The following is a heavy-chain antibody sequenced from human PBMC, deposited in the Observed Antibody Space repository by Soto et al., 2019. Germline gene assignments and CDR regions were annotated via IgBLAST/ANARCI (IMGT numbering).Heavy chain of an antibody. CDR2: IWYDGSNK. J-gene: IGHJ4*02. V-gene: IGHV3-33*01. CDR3: ARDPPGRTFDY. CDR1: GFTFSSYG. Sequence: GGSLRLSCAASGFTFSSYGMHWVRQAPGKGLEWVAVIWYDGSNKYYADSVKGRFTISRDNSKNTLYLQMNSLRAEDTAVYYCARDPPGRTFDYWGQGTLVTVSS.